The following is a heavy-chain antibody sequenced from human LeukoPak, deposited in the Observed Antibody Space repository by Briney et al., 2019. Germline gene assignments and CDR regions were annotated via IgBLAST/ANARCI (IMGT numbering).Heavy chain of an antibody. CDR3: AVGDYYYDTRFDY. V-gene: IGHV1-3*03. CDR2: VNADNSNT. D-gene: IGHD3-22*01. J-gene: IGHJ4*02. CDR1: GFPFTSYA. Sequence: ASVKLSCKASGFPFTSYAIHWVRQAPGQRLEWMGWVNADNSNTKYSQEFQGRVTITRDTSASTAYSDLNSLRSDDMAVYYCAVGDYYYDTRFDYWGQGTLVTVSS.